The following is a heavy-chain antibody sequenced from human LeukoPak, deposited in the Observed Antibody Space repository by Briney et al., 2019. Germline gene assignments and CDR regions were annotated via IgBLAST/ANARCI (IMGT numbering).Heavy chain of an antibody. CDR2: IYYSGST. CDR3: ARELYSYGFSTGATFDY. V-gene: IGHV4-39*07. Sequence: PSETLSLTCTVSGGSISSSSYYWGWIRQPPGKGLEWIGSIYYSGSTYYNPSLKSRVTISVDTSKNQFSLKLSSVTAADTAVYYCARELYSYGFSTGATFDYWGQGTLVTVSS. D-gene: IGHD5-18*01. J-gene: IGHJ4*02. CDR1: GGSISSSSYY.